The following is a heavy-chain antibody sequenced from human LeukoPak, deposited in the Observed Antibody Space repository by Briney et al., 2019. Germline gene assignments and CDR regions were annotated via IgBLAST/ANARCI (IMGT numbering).Heavy chain of an antibody. V-gene: IGHV1-2*02. CDR1: GYTLTEYY. J-gene: IGHJ4*02. D-gene: IGHD2-8*02. CDR2: IIPDSGGT. CDR3: STEDKYCTGANCGVF. Sequence: ASVKVSCKASGYTLTEYYIHWVRQAPGQGLEWMGFIIPDSGGTTYQQNFQGRVTMTRDTSISTFYMELSSLRPHDTAVYYCSTEDKYCTGANCGVFWGQGTLVTVSS.